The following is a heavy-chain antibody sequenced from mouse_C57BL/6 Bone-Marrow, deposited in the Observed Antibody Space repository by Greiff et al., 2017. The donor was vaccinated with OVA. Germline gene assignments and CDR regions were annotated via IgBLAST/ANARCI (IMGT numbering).Heavy chain of an antibody. V-gene: IGHV1-72*01. CDR2: IEPNSGGT. D-gene: IGHD1-1*01. CDR3: ARANYYGSSFAY. Sequence: VQLQQPGAELVKPGASVKLSCKASGYTFTSYWMHWVKQRPGRGLEWIGRIEPNSGGTKYNEKFKSKATLTVDKPSSTAYMQLSSLTSEDSAVYDCARANYYGSSFAYWGQGTLVTVSA. J-gene: IGHJ3*01. CDR1: GYTFTSYW.